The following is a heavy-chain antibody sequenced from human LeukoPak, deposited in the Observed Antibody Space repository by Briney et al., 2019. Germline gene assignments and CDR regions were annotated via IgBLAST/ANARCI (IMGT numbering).Heavy chain of an antibody. CDR1: GFTFSSYW. J-gene: IGHJ5*02. Sequence: PGGSLRLSCAASGFTFSSYWMHWVRQAPGKGLVWVSHINTDGSTTTYADSVKGRFTISRDNAKNTLYLQMNSPRAEDTAMYYCARDLTSCSGGSCYPTWFDPWGQGTLVTVSS. V-gene: IGHV3-74*01. CDR3: ARDLTSCSGGSCYPTWFDP. CDR2: INTDGSTT. D-gene: IGHD2-15*01.